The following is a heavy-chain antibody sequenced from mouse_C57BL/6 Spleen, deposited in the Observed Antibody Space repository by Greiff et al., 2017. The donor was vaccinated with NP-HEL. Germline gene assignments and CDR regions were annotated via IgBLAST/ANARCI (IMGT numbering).Heavy chain of an antibody. CDR3: TRGYYYGSSYWFAY. V-gene: IGHV1-15*01. J-gene: IGHJ3*01. CDR1: GYTFTDYE. D-gene: IGHD1-1*01. CDR2: IDPETGGT. Sequence: VQGVESGAELVRPGASVTLSCKASGYTFTDYEMHWVKQTPVHGLEWIGAIDPETGGTAYNQKFKGKAILTADKSSSTAYMELRSLTSEDSAVYYCTRGYYYGSSYWFAYWGQGTLVTVSA.